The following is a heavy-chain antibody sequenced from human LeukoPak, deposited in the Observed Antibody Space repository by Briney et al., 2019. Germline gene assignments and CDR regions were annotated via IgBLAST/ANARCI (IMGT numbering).Heavy chain of an antibody. V-gene: IGHV4-59*01. CDR3: ARSTILSATDWFDP. J-gene: IGHJ5*02. D-gene: IGHD3-3*01. Sequence: PSETLSLTCTVSGGSISSYYWSWIRQPPGKGLEWIGYIYYSGSTNYNPSLKSRVTISVDTSKNQFSLKLSSVTAADTAVYYCARSTILSATDWFDPWGQGTLVTVSS. CDR2: IYYSGST. CDR1: GGSISSYY.